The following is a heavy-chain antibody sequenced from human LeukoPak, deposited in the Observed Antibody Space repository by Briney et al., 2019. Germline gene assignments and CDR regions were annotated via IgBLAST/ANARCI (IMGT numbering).Heavy chain of an antibody. CDR2: IYYSGST. CDR1: GGSISSYY. Sequence: KPSETLSLTCTVSGGSISSYYWSWIRQPPGKGLELIGYIYYSGSTNYNPSLKSRVTISVDTSKNQFSLKLSSVTAADTAVYYCATTKYYDFWSGYYTENYFDYWGQGTLVTVSS. V-gene: IGHV4-59*01. CDR3: ATTKYYDFWSGYYTENYFDY. J-gene: IGHJ4*02. D-gene: IGHD3-3*01.